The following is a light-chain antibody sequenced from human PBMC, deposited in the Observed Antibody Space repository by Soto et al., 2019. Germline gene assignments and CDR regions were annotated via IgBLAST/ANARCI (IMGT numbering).Light chain of an antibody. Sequence: VTQSPASLSLSPGERATLSFRASQSVSSSSLAWYQQNPGQAPRLLIYEASSRATGIPDRFSGSGSGTDFTLTISRLEPEDFAVYYCRQFARSPPGITFGQGTRLEIK. J-gene: IGKJ5*01. CDR2: EAS. CDR1: QSVSSSS. V-gene: IGKV3-20*01. CDR3: RQFARSPPGIT.